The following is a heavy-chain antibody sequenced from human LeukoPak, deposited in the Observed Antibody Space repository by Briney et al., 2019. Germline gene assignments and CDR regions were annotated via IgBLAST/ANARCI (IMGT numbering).Heavy chain of an antibody. CDR3: SRDYGGNYWYFDL. J-gene: IGHJ2*01. CDR2: IWFDGSDK. D-gene: IGHD4-23*01. CDR1: GFTFSSYG. Sequence: PGGSLRLSCAASGFTFSSYGMHWVRQAPGKGLEWVAVIWFDGSDKYYADSVKGRFTISRDNSKNTLYLQMNSPRAEDTAVYYCSRDYGGNYWYFDLWGRGTLVTVSS. V-gene: IGHV3-33*01.